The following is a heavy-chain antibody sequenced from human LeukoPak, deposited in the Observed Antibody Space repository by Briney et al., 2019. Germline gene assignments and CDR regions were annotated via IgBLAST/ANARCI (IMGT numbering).Heavy chain of an antibody. V-gene: IGHV3-21*01. CDR2: ISSSSSYI. CDR3: ARYQLFSVDFAY. Sequence: PGGSLRLSCAASGFTFSSYSMNWVRQAPGKGLEWVSSISSSSSYIYYADSVKGRFTISRDNAKNSLYLQMNILRAEDTAVYYCARYQLFSVDFAYWGQGTLVTVSS. CDR1: GFTFSSYS. D-gene: IGHD2-15*01. J-gene: IGHJ4*02.